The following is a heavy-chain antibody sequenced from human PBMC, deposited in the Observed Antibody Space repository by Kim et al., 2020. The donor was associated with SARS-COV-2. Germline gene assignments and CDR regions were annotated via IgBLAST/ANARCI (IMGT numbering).Heavy chain of an antibody. Sequence: SETLSLTCAVYGGSFSGYYWSWIRQPPGKGLEWIGEINHSGSTNYNPSLKSRVTISVDTSKNQFSLKLSSVTAADTAVYYCARYYYDSSGYYRKIYYYYYGMDVWGQGTTVTVSS. D-gene: IGHD3-22*01. CDR3: ARYYYDSSGYYRKIYYYYYGMDV. CDR2: INHSGST. V-gene: IGHV4-34*01. J-gene: IGHJ6*02. CDR1: GGSFSGYY.